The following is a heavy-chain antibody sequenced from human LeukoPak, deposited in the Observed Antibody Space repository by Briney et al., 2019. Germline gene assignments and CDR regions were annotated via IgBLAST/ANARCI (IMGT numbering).Heavy chain of an antibody. Sequence: PGGSLRLSCAASGFTFSDFYMTWIRQAPGKGLEWVSYITSAGSTYYADSVKGRFTISRDNAKTSLYLQMNSLRAEDTAVYYCAKGSKEVLFTRDHYMDVWGKGTTVTISS. V-gene: IGHV3-11*04. J-gene: IGHJ6*03. CDR1: GFTFSDFY. CDR3: AKGSKEVLFTRDHYMDV. D-gene: IGHD3-3*01. CDR2: ITSAGST.